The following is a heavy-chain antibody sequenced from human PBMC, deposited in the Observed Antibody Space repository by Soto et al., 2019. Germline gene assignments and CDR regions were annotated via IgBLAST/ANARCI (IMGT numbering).Heavy chain of an antibody. CDR2: INSSSSYI. CDR3: ARDRNGLEWLRLATGDYYYYGMDV. V-gene: IGHV3-21*05. J-gene: IGHJ6*02. Sequence: GGSLRLSCSASGFIFSDYAMHWVRQAPGKGLEWVSNINSSSSYIYYADSVKVRFTISRDNAKNSLYLQMNSLRAEDTAVYYCARDRNGLEWLRLATGDYYYYGMDVWGQGTTVTVSS. CDR1: GFIFSDYA. D-gene: IGHD3-3*01.